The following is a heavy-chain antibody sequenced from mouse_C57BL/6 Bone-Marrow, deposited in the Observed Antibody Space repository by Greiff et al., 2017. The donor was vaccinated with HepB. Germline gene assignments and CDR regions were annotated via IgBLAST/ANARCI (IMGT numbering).Heavy chain of an antibody. CDR3: SRSLTTVVYFGY. CDR1: GYAFTNYL. J-gene: IGHJ2*01. V-gene: IGHV1-54*01. CDR2: INPGSGGT. D-gene: IGHD1-1*01. Sequence: QVQLQQSGAELVRPGTSVKVSCTASGYAFTNYLIEWVNQRPGQGLEWIGVINPGSGGTNYKEKVKGKSTLTADKSSSTAYMQLSSLTSEDSAVYGCSRSLTTVVYFGYWGKGTTLTVSS.